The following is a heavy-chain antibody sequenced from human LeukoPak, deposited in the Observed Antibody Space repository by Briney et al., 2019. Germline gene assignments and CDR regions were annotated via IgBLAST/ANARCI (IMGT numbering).Heavy chain of an antibody. Sequence: SVKVSCKASGYTFTSYAISWVRQAPGQGLEWMGGIIPIFGTANYAQKFQGRVTITTDESTSTAYMELSSLRSEDTAVYYCARGSLIVQYYFDYWGQGTLVTVSS. CDR1: GYTFTSYA. CDR3: ARGSLIVQYYFDY. V-gene: IGHV1-69*05. D-gene: IGHD6-6*01. J-gene: IGHJ4*02. CDR2: IIPIFGTA.